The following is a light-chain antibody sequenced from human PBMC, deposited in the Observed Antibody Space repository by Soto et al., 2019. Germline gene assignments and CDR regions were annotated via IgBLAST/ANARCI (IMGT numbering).Light chain of an antibody. J-gene: IGKJ2*01. V-gene: IGKV1-33*01. CDR1: QEISNY. CDR3: QQFYNLPYT. CDR2: DAS. Sequence: DIQMTQSPSSLSASVGDRVTITCQASQEISNYVNWYQQKPGKAPNLLVYDASNLQTGVPSRFSGSGSGTVFTLTISSLQPEDIATYFCQQFYNLPYTFGQGTKLQIK.